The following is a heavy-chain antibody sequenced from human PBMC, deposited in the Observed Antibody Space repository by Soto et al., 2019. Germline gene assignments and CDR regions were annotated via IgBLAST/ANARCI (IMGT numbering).Heavy chain of an antibody. J-gene: IGHJ4*02. Sequence: GGSLRLSCAASGFTFSSYSVIWVRQAPGKGLEWVSSISSGSSYIYYADSVKGRFTISRDNAKSSLFLQMNSLRADDTAVYYCARVPMDYYDSSGYLDYWGQGTLVTVSS. V-gene: IGHV3-21*01. D-gene: IGHD3-22*01. CDR2: ISSGSSYI. CDR3: ARVPMDYYDSSGYLDY. CDR1: GFTFSSYS.